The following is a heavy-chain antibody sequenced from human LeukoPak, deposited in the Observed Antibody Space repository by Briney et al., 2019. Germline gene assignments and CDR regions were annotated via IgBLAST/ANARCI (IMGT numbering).Heavy chain of an antibody. CDR2: TNWNGANI. Sequence: GGSLRLSCAASGFSFEDFGMHWVRHVPGKGLEWVSGTNWNGANIAYADSVKGRFTISRDNAKNSLYLQMSSLRADDTAVYYCAKESYSVQFNTWFDYWGQGTLVTVSS. CDR1: GFSFEDFG. J-gene: IGHJ4*02. D-gene: IGHD1-1*01. CDR3: AKESYSVQFNTWFDY. V-gene: IGHV3-9*01.